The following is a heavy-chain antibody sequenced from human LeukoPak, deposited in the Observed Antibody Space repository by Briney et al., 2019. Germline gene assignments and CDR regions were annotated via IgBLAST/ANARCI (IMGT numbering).Heavy chain of an antibody. CDR1: GFTFSSYW. CDR3: AILAPSRTFDY. CDR2: INHNGNVN. Sequence: GGSLRLSCAASGFTFSSYWMNWARQAPGKGLEWVASINHNGNVNYYVDSVKGRFTISRDNAKNSLYLQMSNLRAEDTAVYYCAILAPSRTFDYWGQETLVTVSS. V-gene: IGHV3-7*03. J-gene: IGHJ4*02.